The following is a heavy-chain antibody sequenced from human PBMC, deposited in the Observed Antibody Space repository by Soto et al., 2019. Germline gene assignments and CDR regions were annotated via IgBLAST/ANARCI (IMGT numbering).Heavy chain of an antibody. Sequence: SETLSLTCAVYGGSFSGYYWSWIRQPPGKGLEWIGEINHSGSTNYNPSLKSRVTISVDTSKNQFSLKLSSVTAADTAVYYCARGVGIYYDFWSGYSYYMDVWGKGTTVTVSS. J-gene: IGHJ6*03. V-gene: IGHV4-34*01. CDR2: INHSGST. D-gene: IGHD3-3*01. CDR1: GGSFSGYY. CDR3: ARGVGIYYDFWSGYSYYMDV.